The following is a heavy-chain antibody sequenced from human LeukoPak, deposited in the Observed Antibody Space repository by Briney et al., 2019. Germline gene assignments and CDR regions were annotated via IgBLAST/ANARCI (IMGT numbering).Heavy chain of an antibody. CDR3: AKDNADCSGGSCLSFDY. Sequence: PGGSLRLSCAASGFTFSSYGMHWVRQAPVKGLEWVALLRYDGSNKYYADSVKGRFTISRDNSKNTLYLQMNSLRAEDTAVYYCAKDNADCSGGSCLSFDYWGQGTLVTVSS. V-gene: IGHV3-30*02. D-gene: IGHD2-15*01. J-gene: IGHJ4*02. CDR2: LRYDGSNK. CDR1: GFTFSSYG.